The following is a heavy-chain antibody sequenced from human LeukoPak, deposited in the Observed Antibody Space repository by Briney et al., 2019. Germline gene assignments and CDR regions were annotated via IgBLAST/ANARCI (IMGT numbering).Heavy chain of an antibody. Sequence: SETLSLTCTVSGGSISSDYWSWIRQPPGKGLEWIGYIYTSGSTNYNPSLKSRVTISVDTSKNQFSLKLSSVTAADTAVYYCASGGGYNYYWGQGTLVTVSS. CDR2: IYTSGST. D-gene: IGHD5-24*01. V-gene: IGHV4-4*09. J-gene: IGHJ4*02. CDR3: ASGGGYNYY. CDR1: GGSISSDY.